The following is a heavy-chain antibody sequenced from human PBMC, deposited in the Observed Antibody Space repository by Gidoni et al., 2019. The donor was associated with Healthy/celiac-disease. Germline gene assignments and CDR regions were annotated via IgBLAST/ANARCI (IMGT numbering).Heavy chain of an antibody. V-gene: IGHV3-30*02. D-gene: IGHD3-22*01. CDR3: AKDHYDSSGYYFHFDY. CDR2: IRYDGSNK. CDR1: GFTFGSYG. Sequence: QVQLVESGGGVVQPGGSLRLPCAASGFTFGSYGMHWVRQAPGKGLEWVAFIRYDGSNKYYADSVKGRFTISRDNSKNTLYLQMNSLRAEDTAVYYCAKDHYDSSGYYFHFDYWGQGTLVTVSS. J-gene: IGHJ4*02.